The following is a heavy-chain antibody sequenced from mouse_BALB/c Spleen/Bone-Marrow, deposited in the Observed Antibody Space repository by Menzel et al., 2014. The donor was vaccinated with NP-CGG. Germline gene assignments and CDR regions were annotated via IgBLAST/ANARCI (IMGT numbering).Heavy chain of an antibody. V-gene: IGHV1S56*01. CDR2: IYPGDFNT. CDR3: ARKSQRAYDAMNY. CDR1: GYTFTSYY. J-gene: IGHJ4*01. Sequence: QVQLQQSRPELVKPGASVRTSCKASGYTFTSYYVHWVRQRPGQGLEWIGWIYPGDFNTKYNEKFKGKATLTADKSSSTASMQVSSLTSEDSAVYFCARKSQRAYDAMNYWGQGPSVTVSS. D-gene: IGHD6-5*01.